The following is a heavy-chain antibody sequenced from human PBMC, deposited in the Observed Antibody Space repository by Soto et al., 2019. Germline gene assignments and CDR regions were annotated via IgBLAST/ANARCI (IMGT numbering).Heavy chain of an antibody. CDR1: GYTFTSYG. V-gene: IGHV1-18*01. J-gene: IGHJ4*01. CDR3: ASQTTPSEIYYY. Sequence: ASVKVSCKASGYTFTSYGISWVRQAPGQGLEWMGWISAYNGNTNYAQKLQGRVTMTTDTSTSTAYMELNSLRADDTAVYYCASQTTPSEIYYYWGHGTLVTVSS. CDR2: ISAYNGNT. D-gene: IGHD2-15*01.